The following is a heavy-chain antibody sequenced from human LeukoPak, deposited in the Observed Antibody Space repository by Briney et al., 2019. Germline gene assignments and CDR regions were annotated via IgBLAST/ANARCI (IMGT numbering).Heavy chain of an antibody. Sequence: SVKVSCKASGYTFTSYYMHWVRQAPGQGLEWMGIINPSGGSTSYAQKFQGRVTMTRDTSTSTVYIELSSLRSEDTAVYYCARGGIVVVIRHGYDYWGQGTLVTVSS. CDR1: GYTFTSYY. J-gene: IGHJ4*02. D-gene: IGHD3-22*01. V-gene: IGHV1-46*01. CDR2: INPSGGST. CDR3: ARGGIVVVIRHGYDY.